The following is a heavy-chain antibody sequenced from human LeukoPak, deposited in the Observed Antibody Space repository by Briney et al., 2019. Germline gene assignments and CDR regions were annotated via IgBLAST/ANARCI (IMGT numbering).Heavy chain of an antibody. CDR1: GYTFTGYY. CDR2: INPNSGGT. Sequence: GASVKVSCKASGYTFTGYYIHWLRQAPGQGLEWMGFINPNSGGTNYAQKFQGRVTMTRDTSISTVYMQLISLRSDDTAVYYCAREMNYDDYRTSDYWGQGTLVTVSS. D-gene: IGHD4-17*01. J-gene: IGHJ4*02. CDR3: AREMNYDDYRTSDY. V-gene: IGHV1-2*02.